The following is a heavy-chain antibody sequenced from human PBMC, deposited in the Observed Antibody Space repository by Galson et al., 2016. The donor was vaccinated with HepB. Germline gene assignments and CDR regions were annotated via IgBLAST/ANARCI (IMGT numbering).Heavy chain of an antibody. CDR2: IWYDGSNK. D-gene: IGHD5-18*01. CDR1: GFTFSSYG. J-gene: IGHJ5*02. Sequence: SLRLSCAASGFTFSSYGMHWVRQAPGKGLEWVAVIWYDGSNKNYADSVKGRFTISRDNSKNTVYLQMNSLRAEDTAVNYCAREVGYSYVVTINWFDPWGQGTLVTVSS. CDR3: AREVGYSYVVTINWFDP. V-gene: IGHV3-33*01.